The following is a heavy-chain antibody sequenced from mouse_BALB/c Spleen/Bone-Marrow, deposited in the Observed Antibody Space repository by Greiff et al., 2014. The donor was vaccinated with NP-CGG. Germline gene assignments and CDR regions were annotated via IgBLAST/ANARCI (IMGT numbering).Heavy chain of an antibody. J-gene: IGHJ4*01. CDR2: IHYSGTT. CDR3: ARQNDGCLYYAMDY. D-gene: IGHD2-3*01. Sequence: ESGPDLVKPSQSLSLTCTVTGYSITSGYSWHWIRQFPGNKLEWMGYIHYSGTTNYNPSLKSRISITRDTSKNQFFLQLNSMTSDSTATDYCARQNDGCLYYAMDYWGQGTSVTVSS. CDR1: GYSITSGYS. V-gene: IGHV3-1*02.